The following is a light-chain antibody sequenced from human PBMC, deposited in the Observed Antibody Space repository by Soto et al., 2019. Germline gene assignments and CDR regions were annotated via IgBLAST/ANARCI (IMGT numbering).Light chain of an antibody. J-gene: IGKJ1*01. CDR3: QQYSSPPQT. V-gene: IGKV3-20*01. CDR2: GAS. CDR1: QSVSSSD. Sequence: IVLTQSPGTLSLSPGERATLSCRASQSVSSSDLAWYQQKPGQAPRLLIYGASSRATGIPDRFSGSGSGTDFTLTISRLEPEDFAVYFCQQYSSPPQTFGQGTKVDIK.